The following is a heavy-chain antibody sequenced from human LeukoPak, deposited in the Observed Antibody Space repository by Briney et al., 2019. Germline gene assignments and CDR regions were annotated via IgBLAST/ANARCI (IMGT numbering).Heavy chain of an antibody. CDR1: GYTFTGYY. J-gene: IGHJ3*01. V-gene: IGHV1-2*02. Sequence: ASVKVSGKASGYTFTGYYMHWVRQAPGQGLEWMGWINPNSGGTSYAMNIQGRVTMTSDPSINTAYMELSRLRSDDTAVYYCASPFDFNVWGQGTMVTVSS. D-gene: IGHD3-9*01. CDR2: INPNSGGT. CDR3: ASPFDFNV.